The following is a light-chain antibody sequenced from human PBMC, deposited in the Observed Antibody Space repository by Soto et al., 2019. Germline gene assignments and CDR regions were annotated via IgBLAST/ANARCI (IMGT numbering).Light chain of an antibody. CDR3: QHYNDWPIT. V-gene: IGKV3-15*01. J-gene: IGKJ2*01. CDR1: QSVSSN. CDR2: GAS. Sequence: ERGMTQSPATLSVSPGERATLSCRASQSVSSNLAWYQQKPGQAPRLIIYGASTRATGIPVRFSGSGSGTEFTLTISSLQSEDFAVYYCQHYNDWPITFGPGTKLEIK.